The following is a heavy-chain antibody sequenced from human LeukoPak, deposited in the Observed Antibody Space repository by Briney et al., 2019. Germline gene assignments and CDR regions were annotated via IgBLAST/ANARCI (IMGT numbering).Heavy chain of an antibody. D-gene: IGHD1-26*01. CDR1: GGSISSYY. CDR2: IYYSGST. Sequence: SETLSLTCTVSGGSISSYYWSWLRQPPGKGLEWIGYIYYSGSTNYNPSLKSRVTISVDTSKNQFSLKLSSVTAADTAVYYCARVVGATSDAFDIWGQGTMVTVSS. J-gene: IGHJ3*02. CDR3: ARVVGATSDAFDI. V-gene: IGHV4-59*01.